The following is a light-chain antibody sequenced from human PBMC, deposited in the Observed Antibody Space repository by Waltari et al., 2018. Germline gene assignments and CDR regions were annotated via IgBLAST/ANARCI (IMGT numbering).Light chain of an antibody. CDR2: EVT. CDR3: SSYAVSKVV. V-gene: IGLV2-8*01. Sequence: QSVLTQPPSASGSLGQSVALSCTATSTAIRGYTYVSWYQQYPGKAPKLIIYEVTKRPSGVPDRFSGSKSGNTASLTVSGLQAEDEADYYCSSYAVSKVVFGGGTKLTVL. CDR1: STAIRGYTY. J-gene: IGLJ2*01.